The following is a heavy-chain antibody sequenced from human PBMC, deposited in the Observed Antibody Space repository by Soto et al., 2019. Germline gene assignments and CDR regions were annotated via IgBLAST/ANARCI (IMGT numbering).Heavy chain of an antibody. CDR3: ARAYSSSCLDY. CDR1: GGSFSGYY. V-gene: IGHV4-34*01. D-gene: IGHD6-13*01. J-gene: IGHJ4*02. CDR2: INHSGST. Sequence: AVYGGSFSGYYWSWIRQPPGKGLEWIGEINHSGSTNYNPSLKSRVTISVDTSKNQFSLKLSSVTAADTAVYYCARAYSSSCLDYWGQGTLVTVSS.